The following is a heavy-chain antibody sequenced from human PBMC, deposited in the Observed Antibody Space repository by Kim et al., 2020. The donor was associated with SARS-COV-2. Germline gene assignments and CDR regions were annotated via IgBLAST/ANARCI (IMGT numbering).Heavy chain of an antibody. CDR3: AGGSVGSSRLSNFDY. J-gene: IGHJ4*02. Sequence: ASVKVSCKASGYTFTSYGISWVRQAPGQGLEWMGWISAYNGNTNYAQKLQGRVTMTTDTSTSTAYMELRSLRSDDTAVYYCAGGSVGSSRLSNFDYWGQGTLVTVSS. D-gene: IGHD6-6*01. CDR1: GYTFTSYG. V-gene: IGHV1-18*01. CDR2: ISAYNGNT.